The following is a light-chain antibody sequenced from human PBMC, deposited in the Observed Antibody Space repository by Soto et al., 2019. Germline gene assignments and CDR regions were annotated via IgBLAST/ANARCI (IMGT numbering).Light chain of an antibody. V-gene: IGKV3-15*01. CDR1: QSVSST. Sequence: EIVLTQSPGTRSLSPGERATLSCRASQSVSSTLAWYQQKPGQAPRLLISGASTRAAGISDRFRGSGSGTEFTLTISSLRSEDSAIYYCQQYFEWPPMTFGQGTKVDIK. J-gene: IGKJ1*01. CDR3: QQYFEWPPMT. CDR2: GAS.